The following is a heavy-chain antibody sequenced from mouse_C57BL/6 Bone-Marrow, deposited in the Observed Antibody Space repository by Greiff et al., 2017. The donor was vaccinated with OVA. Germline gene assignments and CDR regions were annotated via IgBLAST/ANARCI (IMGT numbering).Heavy chain of an antibody. Sequence: EVKVVESGGDLVKPGGSLKLSCAASGFTFSSYGMSWVRQTPDKRLEWVATISSGGSYTYYPDSVKGRFTISRDNAKNTLYLQMSSLKSEDTAMYYCARYDYAWFAYWGQGTLVTVSA. V-gene: IGHV5-6*01. D-gene: IGHD2-4*01. CDR1: GFTFSSYG. J-gene: IGHJ3*01. CDR3: ARYDYAWFAY. CDR2: ISSGGSYT.